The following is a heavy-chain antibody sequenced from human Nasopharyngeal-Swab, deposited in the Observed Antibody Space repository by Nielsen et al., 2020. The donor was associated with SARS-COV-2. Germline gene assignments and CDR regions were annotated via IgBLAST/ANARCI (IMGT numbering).Heavy chain of an antibody. J-gene: IGHJ4*02. V-gene: IGHV3-23*01. Sequence: VRQAPGKGLEWISHTNGGGSSTFYADSVKGRFTISRDNSKNTLYLQMNSLRAEDTAVYYCAKDSFSGSYSGYWGQGTLVTVSS. D-gene: IGHD1-26*01. CDR2: TNGGGSST. CDR3: AKDSFSGSYSGY.